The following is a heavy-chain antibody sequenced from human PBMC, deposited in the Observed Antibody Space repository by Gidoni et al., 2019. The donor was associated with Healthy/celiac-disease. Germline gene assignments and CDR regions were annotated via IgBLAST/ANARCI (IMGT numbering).Heavy chain of an antibody. CDR1: GGSFSGYH. J-gene: IGHJ4*02. Sequence: QVQLQQWGAGLLKPSQNRSLTRSVYGGSFSGYHGSWLSQPPGKGLEWIWAINHSARTNYNPSLKSRVTISVDTSKNQFSLKLSSVTAADTAVYYCAREGSSGWPLKLSNYFDYWGQGTLVTVSS. CDR2: INHSART. D-gene: IGHD6-19*01. CDR3: AREGSSGWPLKLSNYFDY. V-gene: IGHV4-34*01.